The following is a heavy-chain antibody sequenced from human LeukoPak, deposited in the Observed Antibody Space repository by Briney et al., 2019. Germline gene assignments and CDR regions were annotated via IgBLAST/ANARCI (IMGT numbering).Heavy chain of an antibody. J-gene: IGHJ4*02. CDR1: GYTFIPSG. Sequence: ASVKVSCKASGYTFIPSGISWMRQAPGQGLEWMGWISTYNGNTKYPQKVQGRVTLTTDTSTSTAYMELRSLRSDDTAVYYCVRDLDYFDYWGQGTLVTVSS. CDR2: ISTYNGNT. CDR3: VRDLDYFDY. V-gene: IGHV1-18*01.